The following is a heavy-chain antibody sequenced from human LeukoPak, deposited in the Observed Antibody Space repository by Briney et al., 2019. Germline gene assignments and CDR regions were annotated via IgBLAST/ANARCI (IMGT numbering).Heavy chain of an antibody. D-gene: IGHD6-6*01. J-gene: IGHJ5*02. CDR3: ARGGGSSSWFDP. CDR1: GFTFSSYS. Sequence: PGGSLRLSCAASGFTFSSYSMNWVRQAPGKGLEWVSSISSSSSYIYYADSVKGRFTISRDNAKNSLYLQMNSLRAEDTAVYYCARGGGSSSWFDPWGQGTLVTVSS. V-gene: IGHV3-21*01. CDR2: ISSSSSYI.